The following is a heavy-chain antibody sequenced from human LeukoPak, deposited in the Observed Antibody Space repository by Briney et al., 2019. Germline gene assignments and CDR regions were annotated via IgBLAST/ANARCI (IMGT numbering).Heavy chain of an antibody. CDR3: ARDGGFYGTGPTY. Sequence: PGGSLRLSCAASGFTFSSYWMSWVRQAPGKGLEWVANIKQDGSEKYYVDSVKGRLTISRDNAKNSLYLQMNSLRAEDTAVYYCARDGGFYGTGPTYWGQGTLVTVSS. CDR1: GFTFSSYW. D-gene: IGHD3-16*01. J-gene: IGHJ4*02. V-gene: IGHV3-7*01. CDR2: IKQDGSEK.